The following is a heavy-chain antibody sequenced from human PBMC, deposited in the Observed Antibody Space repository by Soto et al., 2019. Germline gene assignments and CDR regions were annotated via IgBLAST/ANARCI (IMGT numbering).Heavy chain of an antibody. CDR1: GFTFSSYG. CDR2: ISYDGSNK. Sequence: HPGGSLRLSCAASGFTFSSYGMHWVRQAPGKGLEWVAVISYDGSNKYYADSVKGRFTISRDNSKNTLYLQMNSLRAEDTAVYYCAKDQCSGGSCYFLSYWGQGTLVTVSS. CDR3: AKDQCSGGSCYFLSY. V-gene: IGHV3-30*18. D-gene: IGHD2-15*01. J-gene: IGHJ4*02.